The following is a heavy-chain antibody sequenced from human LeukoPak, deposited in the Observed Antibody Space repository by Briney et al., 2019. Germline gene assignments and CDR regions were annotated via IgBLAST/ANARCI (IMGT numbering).Heavy chain of an antibody. Sequence: GPSLTLFCPLSALSVSNLWMTSIRHAPKKGLQCVVIIMVDGADNNYADSVKGRFTIPRDNAKNLLYLQMNSLRAEDTAVYYCARVESIGDEAVAGTWGGTKDYWGQGTLVTVSS. CDR1: ALSVSNLW. J-gene: IGHJ4*02. CDR2: IMVDGADN. D-gene: IGHD6-19*01. V-gene: IGHV3-7*01. CDR3: ARVESIGDEAVAGTWGGTKDY.